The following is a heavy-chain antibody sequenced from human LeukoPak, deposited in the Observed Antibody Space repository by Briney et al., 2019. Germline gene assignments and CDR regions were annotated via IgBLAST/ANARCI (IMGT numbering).Heavy chain of an antibody. CDR3: ARDVDFDS. CDR2: INSDATST. Sequence: GGPLRLSCAPSGFTLRSYWMPWVRQGPGKGLMWVSRINSDATSTTYADSVKGRFTISRDNAKNTLYLQMDSLTAEDSGVYYCARDVDFDSWGQGTLVTVSS. V-gene: IGHV3-74*01. CDR1: GFTLRSYW. J-gene: IGHJ4*02.